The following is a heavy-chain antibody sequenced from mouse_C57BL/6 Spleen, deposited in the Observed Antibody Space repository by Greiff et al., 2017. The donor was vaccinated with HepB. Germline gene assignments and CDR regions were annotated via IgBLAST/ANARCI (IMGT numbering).Heavy chain of an antibody. D-gene: IGHD2-2*01. J-gene: IGHJ3*01. CDR2: IHPNSGST. CDR1: GYTFTSYW. CDR3: ARSDGYDGGFAY. Sequence: VQLQQPGAELVKPGASVKLSCKASGYTFTSYWMHWVKQRPGQGLEWIGMIHPNSGSTNYNEKFKSKATLTVDKSSSTAYMQLSSLTSEDSAVCYCARSDGYDGGFAYWGQGTLVTVSA. V-gene: IGHV1-64*01.